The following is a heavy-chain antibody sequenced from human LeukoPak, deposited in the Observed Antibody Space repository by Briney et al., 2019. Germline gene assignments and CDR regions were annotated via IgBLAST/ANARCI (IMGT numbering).Heavy chain of an antibody. V-gene: IGHV4-59*01. CDR2: IYYSGST. D-gene: IGHD3-22*01. J-gene: IGHJ4*02. CDR1: GGSISSYY. Sequence: SETLSPTCTVSGGSISSYYWSWIRQPPGKGLEWIGYIYYSGSTNYNPSLKSRVTISVDTSKNQFSLKLSSVTAGDTAVYYCARGSEYYYDSSNFDYWGQGTLVTVSS. CDR3: ARGSEYYYDSSNFDY.